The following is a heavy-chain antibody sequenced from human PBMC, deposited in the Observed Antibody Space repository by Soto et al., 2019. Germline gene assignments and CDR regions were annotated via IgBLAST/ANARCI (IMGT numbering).Heavy chain of an antibody. D-gene: IGHD3-3*01. CDR1: GFTFSDYN. Sequence: GGSLRLSCVASGFTFSDYNMNWVRQAPGKGLEWVSFISGRSNTIYYADSVKGRFTISRDNSKNTLYLQMNSLRTEDTAVYYCASSILGVLRFLEWEDVFDIWGQGTMVTVSS. V-gene: IGHV3-48*01. CDR2: ISGRSNTI. CDR3: ASSILGVLRFLEWEDVFDI. J-gene: IGHJ3*02.